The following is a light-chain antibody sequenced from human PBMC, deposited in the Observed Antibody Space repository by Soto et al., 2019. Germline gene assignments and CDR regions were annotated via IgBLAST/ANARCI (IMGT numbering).Light chain of an antibody. CDR2: GAS. Sequence: EIVLTQSPGTLSLSPGERATLSCRASQSVSSSYVAWYQQKPGQAPRLLIYGASSRATGIPDRFSGSGSGTDFTLCSSRLDPEAFAVYYCQQYDSSLYTFDQETKLEIK. CDR3: QQYDSSLYT. J-gene: IGKJ2*01. CDR1: QSVSSSY. V-gene: IGKV3-20*01.